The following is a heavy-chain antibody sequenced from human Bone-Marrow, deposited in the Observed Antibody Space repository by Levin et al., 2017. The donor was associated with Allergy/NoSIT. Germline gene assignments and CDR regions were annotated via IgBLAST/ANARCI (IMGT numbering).Heavy chain of an antibody. D-gene: IGHD3-3*01. Sequence: KTGESLKISCKASGGTFTNHEISWVRQAPGQGLEYMGGIIAISGTPTYAQKFQGRITISANEFASTAYMELKSLRSEDTAVYYCARRDFMDVWGQGTMVTVSS. J-gene: IGHJ6*02. CDR3: ARRDFMDV. CDR1: GGTFTNHE. CDR2: IIAISGTP. V-gene: IGHV1-69*01.